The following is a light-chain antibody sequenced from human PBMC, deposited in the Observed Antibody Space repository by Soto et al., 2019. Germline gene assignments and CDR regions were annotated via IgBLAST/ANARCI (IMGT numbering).Light chain of an antibody. J-gene: IGLJ3*02. V-gene: IGLV4-69*01. CDR1: SGHSSYA. Sequence: QPVLTQSPSASASLGASVKLTCTLSSGHSSYAIAWHQQQPEKGPRYLMKVNSDGSHTKGDGIPDRFSGSSSGTERYLTISSLQSEDEADYYCQTWGTGIRVFAGGTKLTVL. CDR2: VNSDGSH. CDR3: QTWGTGIRV.